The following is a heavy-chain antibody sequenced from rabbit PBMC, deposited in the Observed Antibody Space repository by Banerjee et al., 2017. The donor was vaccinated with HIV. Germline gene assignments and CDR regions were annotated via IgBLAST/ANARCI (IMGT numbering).Heavy chain of an antibody. CDR2: IDPVFRST. CDR3: TREFWTGSSV. J-gene: IGHJ6*01. Sequence: QEQLEESGGDLVKPEGSLTLTCKASGIDFSSYGVSWVRQAPGKGLEWIGYIDPVFRSTYYASWVNGRFTISSHNAQNTLYLQLNSLTAADTATYFCTREFWTGSSVWGPGTLVTVS. V-gene: IGHV1S47*01. CDR1: GIDFSSYG. D-gene: IGHD8-1*01.